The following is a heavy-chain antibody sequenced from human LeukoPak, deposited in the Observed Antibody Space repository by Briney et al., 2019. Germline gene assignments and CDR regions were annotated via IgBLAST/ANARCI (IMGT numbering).Heavy chain of an antibody. CDR2: LYYTGST. J-gene: IGHJ6*02. CDR3: ARSPTGYCNNTGRYNGYGYHGMDV. CDR1: GGSMSPYF. Sequence: SETLSLTCTVSGGSMSPYFWSWIRQPPGKGLEWIGYLYYTGSTNYNPSLKSRVTISVDTSKNQVSLNLGSVTAADTAVYFCARSPTGYCNNTGRYNGYGYHGMDVWGQGTTVTVSS. V-gene: IGHV4-59*08. D-gene: IGHD2-2*01.